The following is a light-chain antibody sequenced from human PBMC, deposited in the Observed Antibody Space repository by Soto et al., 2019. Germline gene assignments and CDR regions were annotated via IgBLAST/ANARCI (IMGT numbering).Light chain of an antibody. CDR1: SSDVGNYIY. CDR3: SSYTSTSTPLV. CDR2: EVN. V-gene: IGLV2-14*01. Sequence: QSVLTQPASMSGSPGQSITISCTGTSSDVGNYIYVSWYQHHPGRAPKLMIYEVNNRPSGVSNRFSGSKSGNTASLTISGLQAEDEADYYCSSYTSTSTPLVFGTGTKLTVL. J-gene: IGLJ1*01.